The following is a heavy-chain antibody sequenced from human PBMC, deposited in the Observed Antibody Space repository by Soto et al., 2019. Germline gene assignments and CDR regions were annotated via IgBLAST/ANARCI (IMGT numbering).Heavy chain of an antibody. D-gene: IGHD2-8*01. J-gene: IGHJ4*02. V-gene: IGHV3-30*18. CDR3: AKSEDYCTNRVCPVDY. Sequence: PGGSLRLSCAASGFTFSSYGMHWVRQAPGKGLEWVAVISYDGSNKYYADSVKGRFTISRDNSKNTLYLQMNSLRAEDTAVYYCAKSEDYCTNRVCPVDYWGQGTLVTVSS. CDR1: GFTFSSYG. CDR2: ISYDGSNK.